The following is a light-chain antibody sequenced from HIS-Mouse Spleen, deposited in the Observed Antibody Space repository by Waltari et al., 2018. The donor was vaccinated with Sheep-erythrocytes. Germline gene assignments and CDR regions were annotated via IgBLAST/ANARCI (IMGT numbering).Light chain of an antibody. V-gene: IGKV1-5*03. J-gene: IGKJ4*01. CDR2: KAS. Sequence: DIQMTQSPSTLSASVGDRVTITCRASQSISSWLAWYQQKPGKAPKLLIYKASSLGSGVPSRFSGSGSGTELTLTISSLQPDDFATYYCQQYNSYSPLTFGGGTKVEIK. CDR3: QQYNSYSPLT. CDR1: QSISSW.